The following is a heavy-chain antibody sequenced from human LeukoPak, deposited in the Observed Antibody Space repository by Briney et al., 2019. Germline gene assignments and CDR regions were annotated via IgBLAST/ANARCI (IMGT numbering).Heavy chain of an antibody. D-gene: IGHD3-16*02. CDR2: IRSDESNK. V-gene: IGHV3-30*02. CDR3: ARGAYRISWPGIDY. CDR1: GLTFSNYG. Sequence: GGSLRLSCAASGLTFSNYGMHWVRQAPGKGLEWVAFIRSDESNKYYADSVKGRFTISRDDSKGTLYLQMNSLRAEDTAVYYCARGAYRISWPGIDYWGQGTLVTVSS. J-gene: IGHJ4*02.